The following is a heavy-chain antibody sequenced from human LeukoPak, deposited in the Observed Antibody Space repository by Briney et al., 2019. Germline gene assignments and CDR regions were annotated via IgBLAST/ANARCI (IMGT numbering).Heavy chain of an antibody. V-gene: IGHV4-30-4*07. CDR1: LGSISSGGYS. J-gene: IGHJ3*02. CDR3: ARRDTAMAPDAFDI. CDR2: IYYSGST. D-gene: IGHD5-18*01. Sequence: PSETLSLTCAVSLGSISSGGYSWSWIRQPPGKGLEWIGYIYYSGSTYYNPSLKSRVTISVDTSKNQFSLKLSSVTAADTAVYYCARRDTAMAPDAFDIWGQETMVTVSS.